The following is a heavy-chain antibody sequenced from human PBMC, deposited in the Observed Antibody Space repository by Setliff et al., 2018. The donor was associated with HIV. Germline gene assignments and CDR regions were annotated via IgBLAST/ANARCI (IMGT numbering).Heavy chain of an antibody. D-gene: IGHD4-17*01. CDR1: GDSLSSDYYY. CDR2: IYYSGST. CDR3: ARDFLRSGYFDS. V-gene: IGHV4-31*03. J-gene: IGHJ4*02. Sequence: SETLSLTCTVAGDSLSSDYYYWTWIRQHPEKGLEWIGYIYYSGSTLYNPSLRSRLSMSVDTSKNQFSLELSSVTATDTAVYFCARDFLRSGYFDSWGQGKLVTVSS.